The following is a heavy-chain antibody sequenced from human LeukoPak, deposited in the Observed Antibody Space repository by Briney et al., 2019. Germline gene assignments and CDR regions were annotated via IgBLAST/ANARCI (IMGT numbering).Heavy chain of an antibody. V-gene: IGHV1-8*01. J-gene: IGHJ4*02. D-gene: IGHD3-10*01. CDR2: MNPNSGNT. CDR1: GYTFTSYD. Sequence: ASVKVSCKASGYTFTSYDINWVRQATGQGLEWMGWMNPNSGNTGYAQKFQVRVTMTRNTSISTAYMELSSLRSEDTAVYYCATGHLWFGEPDWGQGTLVTVSS. CDR3: ATGHLWFGEPD.